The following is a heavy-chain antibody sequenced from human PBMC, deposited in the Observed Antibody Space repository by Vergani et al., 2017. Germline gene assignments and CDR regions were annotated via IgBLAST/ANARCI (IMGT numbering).Heavy chain of an antibody. D-gene: IGHD3-16*01. CDR1: GFIFSDHY. V-gene: IGHV3-72*01. Sequence: EVQVVESGGGLVQPGGSLRLSCAASGFIFSDHYMDWVRQAPGKGLEWVGRIRNKANDYTKQYAASVKGRFTISRDDSKSIAYLQMSSLKAEDTAVYYCTRDRLDDSYAYFDYWGQGTLVTVSP. CDR2: IRNKANDYTK. CDR3: TRDRLDDSYAYFDY. J-gene: IGHJ4*02.